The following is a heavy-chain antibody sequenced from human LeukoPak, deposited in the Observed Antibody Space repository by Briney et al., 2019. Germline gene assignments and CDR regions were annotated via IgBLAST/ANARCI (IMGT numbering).Heavy chain of an antibody. CDR1: GGSFSGYY. CDR3: ARVPGGALNWFDP. Sequence: PSETLSLTCAVYGGSFSGYYWSWIRQPPGKGLEWIGEINHSGSTNYNPSLKSRVTISVDTSKNQFSPKLSSVTAADTAVYYCARVPGGALNWFDPWGQGTLVTVSS. V-gene: IGHV4-34*01. CDR2: INHSGST. D-gene: IGHD1-1*01. J-gene: IGHJ5*02.